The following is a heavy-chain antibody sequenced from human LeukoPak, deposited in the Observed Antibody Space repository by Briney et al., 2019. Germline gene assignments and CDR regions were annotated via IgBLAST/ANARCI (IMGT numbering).Heavy chain of an antibody. CDR3: AKCTAAGAGAFDI. Sequence: GGSLRLSCAGSGFTFSSFSMNWVRQAPGKGLEWVSSISPGSDYIYYADSVKGRFTISRDNAKNSLFLQMNSLRAEDTAVYYCAKCTAAGAGAFDIWGRGTAVTVSS. CDR2: ISPGSDYI. D-gene: IGHD6-13*01. J-gene: IGHJ3*02. V-gene: IGHV3-21*01. CDR1: GFTFSSFS.